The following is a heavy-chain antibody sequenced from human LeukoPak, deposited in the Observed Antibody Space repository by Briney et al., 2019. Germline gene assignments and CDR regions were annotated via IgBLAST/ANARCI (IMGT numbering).Heavy chain of an antibody. Sequence: GGSLRLSCAASRFTFSSYWMHWVRQAPGRGLVWVSRINSAGSDTNYAESVKGRFTISRDNAKKTLYLQMNSLRVEDTAVYYCASAVAAPLGDYWGQGTLVTVSS. CDR3: ASAVAAPLGDY. D-gene: IGHD6-19*01. V-gene: IGHV3-74*01. J-gene: IGHJ4*02. CDR2: INSAGSDT. CDR1: RFTFSSYW.